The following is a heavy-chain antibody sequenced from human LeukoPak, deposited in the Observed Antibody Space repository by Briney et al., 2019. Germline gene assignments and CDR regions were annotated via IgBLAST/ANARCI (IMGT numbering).Heavy chain of an antibody. Sequence: GGSLRLSCAASGFTFSSYAMSWVRQAPGKGLEGVSAISGSGGSTYYADSVKGRFTISRDNSKNTLYLQMNSLRAEDTAVYYCAKDGGEYGEFDYWGQGTLVTVSS. CDR1: GFTFSSYA. CDR2: ISGSGGST. CDR3: AKDGGEYGEFDY. J-gene: IGHJ4*02. V-gene: IGHV3-23*01. D-gene: IGHD3-16*01.